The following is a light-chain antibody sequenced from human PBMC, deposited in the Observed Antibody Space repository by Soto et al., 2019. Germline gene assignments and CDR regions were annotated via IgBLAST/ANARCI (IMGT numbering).Light chain of an antibody. CDR2: GAS. Sequence: EIVLTQSTGTLSLSPGERATLSCRASQSVSSSYLAWYQQKPGQAPRLLIYGASSRATGIPYRFSGSGSGTDFTLSISRLEPEDFAVYYCQQYGSSPNTFGQGTKLEIK. J-gene: IGKJ2*01. V-gene: IGKV3-20*01. CDR1: QSVSSSY. CDR3: QQYGSSPNT.